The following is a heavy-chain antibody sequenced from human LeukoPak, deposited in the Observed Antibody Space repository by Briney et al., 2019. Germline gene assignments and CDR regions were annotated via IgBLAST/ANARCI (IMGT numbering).Heavy chain of an antibody. D-gene: IGHD3-10*01. CDR2: INTNTGNP. CDR1: GYAFTNYA. Sequence: GASVKVSCKASGYAFTNYAMNWVRQAPGQGFEWMGWINTNTGNPTYAQGFTGRFVFSLDTSVSTAYLQISSLKADDTAVYYCARAPRMVRGVFNLRFDPWGQGTLVTVSS. V-gene: IGHV7-4-1*02. J-gene: IGHJ5*02. CDR3: ARAPRMVRGVFNLRFDP.